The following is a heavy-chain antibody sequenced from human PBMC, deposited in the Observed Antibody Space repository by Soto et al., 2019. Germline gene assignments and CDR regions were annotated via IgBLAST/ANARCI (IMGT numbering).Heavy chain of an antibody. Sequence: QVQLQESGPGLVKPSQTLSLTCTVSGGSISSGNYYWCWLRQPPGKGLEWIGYISHSGTTYYNPSLKSRITISVDTSKNQFSLKLSSVTAADTAVYYCARDLSDYNGMDVWGQGTTVTVSS. V-gene: IGHV4-30-4*01. CDR2: ISHSGTT. J-gene: IGHJ6*02. CDR3: ARDLSDYNGMDV. D-gene: IGHD3-16*02. CDR1: GGSISSGNYY.